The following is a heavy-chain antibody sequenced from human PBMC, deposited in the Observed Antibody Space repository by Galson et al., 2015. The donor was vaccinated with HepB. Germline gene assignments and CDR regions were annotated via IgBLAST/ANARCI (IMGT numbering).Heavy chain of an antibody. D-gene: IGHD3-3*01. CDR1: GFTFSSYA. V-gene: IGHV3-64*02. Sequence: SLRLSCAASGFTFSSYAMHWVRQAPGKGLEYVSAISSNGGSTYYADSVKGRFTISRDNSKNTLYLQMGSLRAEDMAVYYCARGLKYYDFWSGYSDYYYYGMDVWGQGTTVTVSS. CDR3: ARGLKYYDFWSGYSDYYYYGMDV. CDR2: ISSNGGST. J-gene: IGHJ6*02.